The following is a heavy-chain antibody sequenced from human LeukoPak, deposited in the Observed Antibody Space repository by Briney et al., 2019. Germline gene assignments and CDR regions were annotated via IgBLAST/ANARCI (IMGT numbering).Heavy chain of an antibody. D-gene: IGHD2-21*02. Sequence: SGGSLRLSCAASGFTFSGSWMHWVRQAPGKGLVWVSRIDDDGSITTYADSVKGRFTISRDNAKNTLYLQMNSLRDEDTALYYCARDLRPSTYCGGDCYPNWGQGTPVTVSS. CDR2: IDDDGSIT. CDR3: ARDLRPSTYCGGDCYPN. CDR1: GFTFSGSW. V-gene: IGHV3-74*01. J-gene: IGHJ4*02.